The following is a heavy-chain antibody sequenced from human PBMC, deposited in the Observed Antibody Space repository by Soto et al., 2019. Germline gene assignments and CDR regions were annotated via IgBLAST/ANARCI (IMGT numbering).Heavy chain of an antibody. D-gene: IGHD2-2*01. CDR2: ISGSGSNP. J-gene: IGHJ4*02. Sequence: EVQVLESGGGLVQPGGSLRLSCAASGFTFSSYAMSWVRQAPGQGLEWVSAISGSGSNPYYADSVKGRFTISRDNSKNTLYLQMNSLRAEDTALYYWAKTASMPIRAGFDHWGQGTLVTVSS. V-gene: IGHV3-23*01. CDR1: GFTFSSYA. CDR3: AKTASMPIRAGFDH.